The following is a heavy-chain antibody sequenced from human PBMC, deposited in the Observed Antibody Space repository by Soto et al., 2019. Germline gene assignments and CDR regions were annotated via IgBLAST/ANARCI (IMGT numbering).Heavy chain of an antibody. CDR1: GGTFSSYT. CDR2: IIPIFGTA. Sequence: AVKVSCEASGGTFSSYTISWVRQAPGQGLEWMGGIIPIFGTANYAQKFQGRVTITADESTSTAYMELSSLSSEDTAVYYCARGNHRWLQLWYFDLWGRGTLVTVSS. D-gene: IGHD5-12*01. V-gene: IGHV1-69*01. J-gene: IGHJ2*01. CDR3: ARGNHRWLQLWYFDL.